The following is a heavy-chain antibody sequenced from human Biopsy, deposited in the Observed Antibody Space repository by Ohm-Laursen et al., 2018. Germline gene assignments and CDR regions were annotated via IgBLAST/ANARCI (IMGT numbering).Heavy chain of an antibody. CDR3: AEGDWIYYFDY. CDR2: IDGSGSST. Sequence: SLRLSCSASGFTFSSYAMTWVRQAPGKGLEWVSGIDGSGSSTYYADSVKGRFTISRDNSKNTLYLQMNSLRAEDTAVYYCAEGDWIYYFDYWGQGTLVTASS. D-gene: IGHD2-21*02. V-gene: IGHV3-23*05. J-gene: IGHJ4*02. CDR1: GFTFSSYA.